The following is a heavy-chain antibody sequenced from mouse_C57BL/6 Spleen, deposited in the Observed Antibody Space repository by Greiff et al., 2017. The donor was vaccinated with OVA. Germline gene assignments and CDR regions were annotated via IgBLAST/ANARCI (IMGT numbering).Heavy chain of an antibody. CDR2: INPSSGYT. V-gene: IGHV1-7*01. CDR3: GRTEGNWYFDV. Sequence: QVLLQQSGAELAKPGASVKLSCKASGYTFISYWMHWVKQRPGQGLEWFGYINPSSGYTKYNQKFKDKATLTADKSSSTAYMQLSSLAYEDSAVYYCGRTEGNWYFDVWGTGTTVTVSS. CDR1: GYTFISYW. J-gene: IGHJ1*03.